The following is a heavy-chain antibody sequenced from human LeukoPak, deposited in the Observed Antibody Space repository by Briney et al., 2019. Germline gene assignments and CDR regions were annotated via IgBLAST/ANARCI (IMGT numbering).Heavy chain of an antibody. CDR2: IYYSGST. Sequence: SETLSLTCTVSGGSISSSSYYWGWIRQPPGKGLEWYGSIYYSGSTYYNPSLKSRVTISVDTSKNQFSLKLSSVTAADTAVYYCARDRASSGWYLQPYFDYWGQGTLVTVSS. V-gene: IGHV4-39*07. CDR3: ARDRASSGWYLQPYFDY. CDR1: GGSISSSSYY. J-gene: IGHJ4*02. D-gene: IGHD6-19*01.